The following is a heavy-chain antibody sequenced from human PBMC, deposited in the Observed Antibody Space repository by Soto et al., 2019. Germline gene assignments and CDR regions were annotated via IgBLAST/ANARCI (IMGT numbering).Heavy chain of an antibody. CDR1: GGSISSGGYY. CDR3: ARAPLYHCSGGSCFLFDY. V-gene: IGHV4-31*03. J-gene: IGHJ4*02. CDR2: IYYSGST. Sequence: QVQLQESGPGLVKPSQTLSLTCTVSGGSISSGGYYWSWIRQHPGKGLEWIGYIYYSGSTYYNPSLKSGVTISVDTSKNQYSLKLSSVTAADTAVYYCARAPLYHCSGGSCFLFDYWGQGTLVTVSS. D-gene: IGHD2-15*01.